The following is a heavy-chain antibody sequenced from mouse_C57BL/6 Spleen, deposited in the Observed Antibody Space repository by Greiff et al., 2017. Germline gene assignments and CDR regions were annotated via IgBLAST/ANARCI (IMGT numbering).Heavy chain of an antibody. J-gene: IGHJ2*01. Sequence: VQLKESGPELVKPGASVKMSCKASGYTFTDYNMHWVKQSHGKSLEWIGYINPNNGGTSYNQKFKGKATLTVNKSSSTAYMELRSLTSEDSAVYYCARRRTGTGTGDYFDYWGQGTTLTVSS. D-gene: IGHD4-1*01. CDR2: INPNNGGT. CDR1: GYTFTDYN. V-gene: IGHV1-22*01. CDR3: ARRRTGTGTGDYFDY.